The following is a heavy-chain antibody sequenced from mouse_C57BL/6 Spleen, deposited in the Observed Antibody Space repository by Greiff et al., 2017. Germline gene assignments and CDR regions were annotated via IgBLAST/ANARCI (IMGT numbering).Heavy chain of an antibody. V-gene: IGHV5-16*01. CDR1: GFTFSDYY. CDR3: AREKTYYGYDAVYAMDY. D-gene: IGHD2-9*01. J-gene: IGHJ4*01. CDR2: INYDGSST. Sequence: EVKVVESEGGLVQPGSSMKLSCTASGFTFSDYYMAWVRQVPEKGLEWVANINYDGSSTYYLDSLKSRFIISRDNAKNILYLQMSSLKSEDTATXYCAREKTYYGYDAVYAMDYWGQGTSVTVSS.